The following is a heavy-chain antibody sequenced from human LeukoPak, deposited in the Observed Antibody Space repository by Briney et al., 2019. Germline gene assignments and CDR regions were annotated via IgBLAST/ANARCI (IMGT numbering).Heavy chain of an antibody. CDR3: ARGTYHYDSSGSPFDY. D-gene: IGHD3-22*01. V-gene: IGHV4-4*07. Sequence: PSETLSLTCTVSGVSISSYSWSWIRQPAGKGLEWIGRIYTSGSTNYNPSLKSRVTMSVDTSKNQCSLNLSSVTAADTAVYYCARGTYHYDSSGSPFDYWGQGTLVTVSS. CDR1: GVSISSYS. CDR2: IYTSGST. J-gene: IGHJ4*02.